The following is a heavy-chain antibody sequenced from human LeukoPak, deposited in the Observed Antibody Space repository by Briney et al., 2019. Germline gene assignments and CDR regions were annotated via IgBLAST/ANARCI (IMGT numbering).Heavy chain of an antibody. V-gene: IGHV1-69*13. D-gene: IGHD6-19*01. Sequence: GASVKVSCKPSGATFSSYAISWVRQAPGQGLEWMGGIIPIFGTANYAQKFQGRVTITADESTSTAYMELSSLRSEDTAVYYCARGSGLGYSSGWSSYYYMDVWGKGTTVTISS. CDR1: GATFSSYA. CDR2: IIPIFGTA. J-gene: IGHJ6*03. CDR3: ARGSGLGYSSGWSSYYYMDV.